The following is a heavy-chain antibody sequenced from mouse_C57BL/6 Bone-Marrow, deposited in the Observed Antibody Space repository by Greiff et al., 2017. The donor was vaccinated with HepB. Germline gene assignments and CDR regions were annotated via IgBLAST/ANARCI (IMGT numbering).Heavy chain of an antibody. CDR1: GFTFSSYA. Sequence: EVKLVESGGGLVKPGGSLKLSCAASGFTFSSYAMSWVRQTPEKRLEWVATISDGGSYTYYPDNVKGRFTISRDNAKNNLYLQMSHLKSEDTAMYYCARDHGRGFAYWGQGTLVTVSA. CDR2: ISDGGSYT. V-gene: IGHV5-4*01. D-gene: IGHD1-1*01. CDR3: ARDHGRGFAY. J-gene: IGHJ3*01.